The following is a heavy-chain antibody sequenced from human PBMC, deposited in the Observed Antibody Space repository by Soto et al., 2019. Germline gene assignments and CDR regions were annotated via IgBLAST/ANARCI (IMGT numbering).Heavy chain of an antibody. D-gene: IGHD1-26*01. V-gene: IGHV3-48*02. Sequence: EVQLVESGGDLVQPGGSLRLSCAASGFTFSTFSMNWVRQAPGKGLEWISYISVSRSTIHYADSVKGRFTISRDNAKSSLYLQMDSLRDEDTAVYYCARDGATTGHWDYWGQGTLVTVSS. CDR1: GFTFSTFS. CDR2: ISVSRSTI. J-gene: IGHJ4*02. CDR3: ARDGATTGHWDY.